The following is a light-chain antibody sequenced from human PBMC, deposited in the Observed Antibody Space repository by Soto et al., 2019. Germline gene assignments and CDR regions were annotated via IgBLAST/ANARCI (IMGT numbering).Light chain of an antibody. CDR3: QQSYSTPFT. J-gene: IGKJ5*01. Sequence: IQMTQSPSSLSASVGDRVTLTCQASHDIRDHLNWYQQKPGKAPKLLIYAASTLQSGVPSRFSGSGSGTDFTLTISSLQPEDFATYYCQQSYSTPFTFGQGTRLEIK. CDR2: AAS. V-gene: IGKV1-39*01. CDR1: HDIRDH.